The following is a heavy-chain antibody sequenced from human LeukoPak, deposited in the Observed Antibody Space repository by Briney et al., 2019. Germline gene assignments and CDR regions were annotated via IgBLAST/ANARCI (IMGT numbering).Heavy chain of an antibody. CDR2: IYYSRSS. D-gene: IGHD6-6*01. J-gene: IGHJ4*02. V-gene: IGHV4-39*01. CDR3: ARHVASSLWSHPGY. CDR1: GGSVSSSSYF. Sequence: HPSETLSLTCTVSGGSVSSSSYFWGWIRQPPGKGLEWIGSIYYSRSSYDNPSLSSLFTISVDTSKNQYLLKLSLVTAATTAVYYCARHVASSLWSHPGYWGQGTLVTVSS.